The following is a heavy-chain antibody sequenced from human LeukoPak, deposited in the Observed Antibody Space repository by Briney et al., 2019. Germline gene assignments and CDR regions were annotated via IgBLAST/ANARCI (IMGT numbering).Heavy chain of an antibody. J-gene: IGHJ6*03. CDR2: IYSSGST. CDR3: ARVYDSGSQAYFYYMDV. D-gene: IGHD3-10*01. Sequence: SETLSLTCTVSGGSISSSSYYWSWIRQPPGKGLEWIGYIYSSGSTNYNPSLKSRVTMSVDTSKNQFSLKVNSVTAADTAVYYCARVYDSGSQAYFYYMDVWGKGTTVTISS. CDR1: GGSISSSSYY. V-gene: IGHV4-61*01.